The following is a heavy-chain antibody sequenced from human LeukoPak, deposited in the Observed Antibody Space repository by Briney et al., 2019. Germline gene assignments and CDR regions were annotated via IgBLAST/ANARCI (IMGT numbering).Heavy chain of an antibody. V-gene: IGHV3-53*01. J-gene: IGHJ4*02. CDR3: AKNNYDILTGYYMVKYYFDY. CDR2: IYSDNT. D-gene: IGHD3-9*01. Sequence: GGSLRLSCTVSGFTVSSNSMSWVRQAPGKGLEWVSFIYSDNTHYSDSVKGRFTISRDNSKNTLYLQMNSLRAEDTAVYYCAKNNYDILTGYYMVKYYFDYWGQGTLVTVSS. CDR1: GFTVSSNS.